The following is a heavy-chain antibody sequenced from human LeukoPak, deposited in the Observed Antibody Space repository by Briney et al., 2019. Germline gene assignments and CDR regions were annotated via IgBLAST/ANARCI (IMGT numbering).Heavy chain of an antibody. Sequence: GGSLRLSCAASGFTFSSYGMSWVRQAPGKGLEWVSGISGSGGSRSYTDSVKGRFTISRDNSKNTLYLQMNSLRAEDTAVYYCAKLREWELPDLFDYWGQGTLVTVSS. CDR3: AKLREWELPDLFDY. CDR1: GFTFSSYG. J-gene: IGHJ4*02. V-gene: IGHV3-23*01. CDR2: ISGSGGSR. D-gene: IGHD1-26*01.